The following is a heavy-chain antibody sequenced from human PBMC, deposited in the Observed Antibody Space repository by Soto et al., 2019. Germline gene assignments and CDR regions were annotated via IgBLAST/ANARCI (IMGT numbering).Heavy chain of an antibody. CDR3: GRRRNYYDSFGA. Sequence: SETLSLTCTVSGGSISSSSYYWGWIRQPPGKGLEWVGSISYSGTTYYNPSLKSRVTISIDTSKNQFSLKLSSVTAADTAVYYCGRRRNYYDSFGAWGRETLVTVSS. D-gene: IGHD3-22*01. J-gene: IGHJ4*02. CDR2: ISYSGTT. CDR1: GGSISSSSYY. V-gene: IGHV4-39*01.